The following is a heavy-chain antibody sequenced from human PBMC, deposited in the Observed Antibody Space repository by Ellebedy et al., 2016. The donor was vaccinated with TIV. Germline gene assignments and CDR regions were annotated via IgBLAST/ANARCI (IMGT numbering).Heavy chain of an antibody. J-gene: IGHJ4*02. D-gene: IGHD3-3*01. Sequence: SQTLSLTCAISGDSVSSNSAAWNWIRQSPSRGLEWLGRTYYRSKWYNDYAVSVKSRITINPDTSKNQFSLKLSSVTAADTAVYYCARELFFGDFWSGIVDYWGQGTLVTVSS. CDR1: GDSVSSNSAA. CDR3: ARELFFGDFWSGIVDY. CDR2: TYYRSKWYN. V-gene: IGHV6-1*01.